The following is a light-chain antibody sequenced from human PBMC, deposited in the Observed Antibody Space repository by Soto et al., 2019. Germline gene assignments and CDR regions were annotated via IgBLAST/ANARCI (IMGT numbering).Light chain of an antibody. V-gene: IGKV1-5*01. CDR3: QQYNSFAPYS. Sequence: DIQMTQSPSTLSASVADRVTITCRSSQSISFWLAWYQQKPGKAPKLLFYNASTLYSGVPSRFSGSRSGTEFTLTISSLQPDDFASYYCQQYNSFAPYSFGQGTKLEI. CDR2: NAS. J-gene: IGKJ2*03. CDR1: QSISFW.